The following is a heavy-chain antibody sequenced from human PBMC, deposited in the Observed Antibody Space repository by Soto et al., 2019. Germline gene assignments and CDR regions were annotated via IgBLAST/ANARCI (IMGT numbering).Heavy chain of an antibody. CDR2: ISGRGGST. V-gene: IGHV3-23*01. CDR3: AKRNVDGYLDY. Sequence: GGSLRLSCAASGFTFSSYPMSWVRQAPGKGLGWFSAISGRGGSTYYADSVKGRFTISRDNSKNTLYLQMNSLRAEDTAVYYCAKRNVDGYLDYWGQGTLVTVSS. CDR1: GFTFSSYP. D-gene: IGHD3-22*01. J-gene: IGHJ4*02.